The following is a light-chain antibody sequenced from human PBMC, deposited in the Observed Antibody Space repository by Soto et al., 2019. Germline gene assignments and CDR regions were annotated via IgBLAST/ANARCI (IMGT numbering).Light chain of an antibody. CDR2: SDN. Sequence: QAVVTQPPSASGTPGQRVTISCSGSSSNIGRSTVNWYQQLPGTAPKLLIYSDNQRPSGVPDRFSGSKSGTSASLVISGLQSEDEADYSCATRDDRRGVVFGGGTKLTVL. V-gene: IGLV1-44*01. J-gene: IGLJ2*01. CDR3: ATRDDRRGVV. CDR1: SSNIGRST.